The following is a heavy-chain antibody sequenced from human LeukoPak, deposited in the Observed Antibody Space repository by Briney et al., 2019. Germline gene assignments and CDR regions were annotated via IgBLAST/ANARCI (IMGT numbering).Heavy chain of an antibody. CDR2: SDWDDDK. D-gene: IGHD3-22*01. V-gene: IGHV2-70*11. CDR1: GFSLSTSGMC. Sequence: SGPALVKPTQTLTLTCTFSGFSLSTSGMCVSWIRQPPGKALEWLARSDWDDDKYYSTSLKTRLTISKDTSKNQVVLTMTNMDPVDTATYYCARIRIPHYYDSSGRTYYFDYWGQGTLVTVSS. CDR3: ARIRIPHYYDSSGRTYYFDY. J-gene: IGHJ4*02.